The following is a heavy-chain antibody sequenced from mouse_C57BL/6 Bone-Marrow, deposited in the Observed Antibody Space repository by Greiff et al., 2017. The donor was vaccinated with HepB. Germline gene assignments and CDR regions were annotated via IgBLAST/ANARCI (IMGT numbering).Heavy chain of an antibody. CDR2: IRNKANGYTT. CDR1: GFTFTDYY. V-gene: IGHV7-3*01. Sequence: EVNVVDSGGGLVQPGGSLSLSCAASGFTFTDYYMSWVRQPPGKALEWLGFIRNKANGYTTEYSASVKGRFTISRDNSQSILYLQMNALRADDSSTYYCARYNYGSSYFDYWGQGTTLTVSS. CDR3: ARYNYGSSYFDY. D-gene: IGHD1-1*01. J-gene: IGHJ2*01.